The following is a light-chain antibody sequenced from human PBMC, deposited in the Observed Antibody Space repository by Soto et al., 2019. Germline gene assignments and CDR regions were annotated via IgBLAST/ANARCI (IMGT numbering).Light chain of an antibody. J-gene: IGKJ5*01. CDR3: QQLNSYPIT. CDR1: QGLSSD. CDR2: AAS. V-gene: IGKV1-9*01. Sequence: DIQLTQSPSFLSASVGDRVTITCQASQGLSSDLAWYQKKPGKAPKLLIYAASTLQSGVPSRFSGSGSGTEFTLTISSLQPEDFATYYCQQLNSYPITFGQGTRLEIK.